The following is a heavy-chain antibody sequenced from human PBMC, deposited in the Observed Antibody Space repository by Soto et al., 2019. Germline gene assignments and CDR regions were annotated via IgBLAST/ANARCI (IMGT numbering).Heavy chain of an antibody. D-gene: IGHD1-26*01. CDR1: GFTFSSYG. CDR3: AKDAGSNRGYFDL. J-gene: IGHJ2*01. V-gene: IGHV3-30*18. Sequence: QVQLVESGGGVVQPGRSLRLSCAASGFTFSSYGMHWVRQAPGKGLEWVAVISYDGSNTYYADSVKGRFTISRDNSKNTLYLQMNSLRAEDTAVYYCAKDAGSNRGYFDLWGRGTLVTVSS. CDR2: ISYDGSNT.